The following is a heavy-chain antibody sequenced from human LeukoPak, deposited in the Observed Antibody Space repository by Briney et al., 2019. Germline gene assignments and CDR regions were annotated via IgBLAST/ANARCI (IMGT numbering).Heavy chain of an antibody. CDR2: ISGHNGNT. CDR3: ARIWAEFQLVCDF. J-gene: IGHJ4*01. Sequence: ASVKDGLMPSGYTFRSYLINTVRQIPGQGLEWMGWISGHNGNTDLAQKFKDRVTLTTDTSTSTAYMELRSLTSDDTALYYCARIWAEFQLVCDFWG. CDR1: GYTFRSYL. V-gene: IGHV1-18*01. D-gene: IGHD6-13*01.